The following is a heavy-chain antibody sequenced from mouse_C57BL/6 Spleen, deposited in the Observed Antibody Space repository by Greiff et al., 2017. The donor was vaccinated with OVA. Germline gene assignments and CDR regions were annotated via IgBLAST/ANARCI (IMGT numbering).Heavy chain of an antibody. Sequence: EVQLVESGGGLVQPGGSMKLSCVASGFTFSNYWMNWVRQSPEKGLEWVAQIRLKSDNYATHYAESVKGRFTISRDDSKSSVYLQMNNLRAEDTGIYYCTAFTVVRYYYAMDYWGQGTSVTVSS. V-gene: IGHV6-3*01. D-gene: IGHD1-1*01. J-gene: IGHJ4*01. CDR3: TAFTVVRYYYAMDY. CDR2: IRLKSDNYAT. CDR1: GFTFSNYW.